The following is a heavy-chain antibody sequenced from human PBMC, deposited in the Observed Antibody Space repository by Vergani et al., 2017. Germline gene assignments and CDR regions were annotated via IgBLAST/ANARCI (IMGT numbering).Heavy chain of an antibody. CDR1: GGTFSSYA. Sequence: QVQLVQSGAEVKKPGYSVKVSCKVSGGTFSSYAISWVRQAHGQGLEWMGGIITIFGTANYAQKFQGRDTITADKSTSTAYMELSSLRSEDTAVYYGARVSGKVQWLERNYGMDVWGQGTTVTVSS. CDR2: IITIFGTA. D-gene: IGHD6-19*01. V-gene: IGHV1-69*06. J-gene: IGHJ6*02. CDR3: ARVSGKVQWLERNYGMDV.